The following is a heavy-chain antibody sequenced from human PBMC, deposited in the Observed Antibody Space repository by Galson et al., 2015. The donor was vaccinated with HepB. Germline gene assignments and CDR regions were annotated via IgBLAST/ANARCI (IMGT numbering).Heavy chain of an antibody. CDR2: ISWNSGSI. Sequence: SLRLSCAASGFTFDDFAMHWVRQAPGKGLEWVSGISWNSGSIGYADSVKGRFTISRDNAKSSLYLQMNSLRDEDTAFYYCAKDLDVFTFTGLDSWGQGVLVIVSS. CDR3: AKDLDVFTFTGLDS. V-gene: IGHV3-9*01. J-gene: IGHJ4*02. CDR1: GFTFDDFA. D-gene: IGHD1-14*01.